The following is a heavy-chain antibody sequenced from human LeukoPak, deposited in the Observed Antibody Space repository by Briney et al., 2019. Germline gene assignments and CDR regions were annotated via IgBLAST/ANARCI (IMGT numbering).Heavy chain of an antibody. CDR3: ARLLRGYYYLFDY. CDR1: GGSISSGGYY. CDR2: IYYSGST. D-gene: IGHD3-22*01. J-gene: IGHJ4*02. V-gene: IGHV4-31*11. Sequence: PSETLSLTFAVSGGSISSGGYYWSWSRQHPGKGLVWIGYIYYSGSTYYNPSLKSRVTISVDTSKNQFSLKLSSVTAADTAVYYCARLLRGYYYLFDYWGQGTLVTVSS.